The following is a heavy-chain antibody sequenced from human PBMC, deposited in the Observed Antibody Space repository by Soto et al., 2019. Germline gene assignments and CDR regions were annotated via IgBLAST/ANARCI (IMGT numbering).Heavy chain of an antibody. CDR1: GYTFTSYY. Sequence: ASVKVSCKASGYTFTSYYMHWVRQAPGQGLEWMGIINPSGGSTSYAQKFQGRVTMTRDTSTGTVYMELSSLRSEDTAVYYCAREDMEDKYYYYGMDVWGQGTTVTASS. J-gene: IGHJ6*02. CDR2: INPSGGST. CDR3: AREDMEDKYYYYGMDV. V-gene: IGHV1-46*01. D-gene: IGHD1-1*01.